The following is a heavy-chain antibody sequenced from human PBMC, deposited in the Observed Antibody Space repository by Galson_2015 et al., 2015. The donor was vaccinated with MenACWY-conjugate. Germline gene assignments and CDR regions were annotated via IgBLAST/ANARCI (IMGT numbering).Heavy chain of an antibody. Sequence: SETLSLTCTVSSGSISGYYWSWIRQSPEKGLEWFGYIDSSGTTDYNPSLKSRVSISVDRSKNKFSLNLNSVTAADTALYYCARYFDWPQAFDIWGQGTMVTVSS. CDR2: IDSSGTT. CDR1: SGSISGYY. J-gene: IGHJ3*02. CDR3: ARYFDWPQAFDI. D-gene: IGHD3-9*01. V-gene: IGHV4-59*03.